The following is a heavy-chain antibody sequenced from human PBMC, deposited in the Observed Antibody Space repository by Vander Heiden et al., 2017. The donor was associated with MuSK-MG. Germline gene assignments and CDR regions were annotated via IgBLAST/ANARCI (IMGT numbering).Heavy chain of an antibody. J-gene: IGHJ5*02. CDR3: ARGGSFNSWFDP. CDR1: GGAFDVYC. CDR2: INHSRST. Sequence: QVQLQQCGAGLVKPSETLSLTCAVYGGAFDVYCGGRTRRPPGEGLEWIGEINHSRSTNYDPSLKSRVTISVDTSKNQFSLKLSSVTAADTAVYYCARGGSFNSWFDPWGQGTLVTVSS. D-gene: IGHD1-26*01. V-gene: IGHV4-34*01.